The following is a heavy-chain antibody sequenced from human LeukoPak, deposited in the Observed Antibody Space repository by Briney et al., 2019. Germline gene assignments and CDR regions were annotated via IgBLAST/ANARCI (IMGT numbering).Heavy chain of an antibody. V-gene: IGHV3-23*01. CDR3: ARIAPYYYDSSGYYYRGPFDY. J-gene: IGHJ4*02. D-gene: IGHD3-22*01. CDR1: GFTFTSYS. CDR2: ISGGGGST. Sequence: GGSLRLSCAASGFTFTSYSMNWVRQAPGKGLEWVSTISGGGGSTYYADSVRGRFTISRDNSKNTLYLQMNSLRAEDTAVYYCARIAPYYYDSSGYYYRGPFDYWGQGTLVTVSS.